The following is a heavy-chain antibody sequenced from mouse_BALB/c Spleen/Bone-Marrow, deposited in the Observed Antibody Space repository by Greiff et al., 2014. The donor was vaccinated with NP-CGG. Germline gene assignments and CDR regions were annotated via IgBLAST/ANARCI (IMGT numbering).Heavy chain of an antibody. CDR1: GYTFTSYW. V-gene: IGHV1-69*02. CDR3: TRSYGSSYEYYFDY. D-gene: IGHD1-1*01. Sequence: QVQLQQSGAELVRPGASVKLSCKASGYTFTSYWINWVKQRPGQDLEWIGNIYPSDSYTNYNQKFKDKATLTVDKPSSTAYMQLSSPTSEDSAVYYCTRSYGSSYEYYFDYWGQGTTLTVSS. CDR2: IYPSDSYT. J-gene: IGHJ2*01.